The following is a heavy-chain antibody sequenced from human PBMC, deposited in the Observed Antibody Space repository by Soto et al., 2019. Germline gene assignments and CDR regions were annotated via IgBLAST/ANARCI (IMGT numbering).Heavy chain of an antibody. CDR3: TRDASRDTIARRWLHT. CDR2: ISSNSAYI. J-gene: IGHJ5*02. V-gene: IGHV3-21*01. Sequence: GVSLRLSCAASGFTFRSFTMNWVRQAPGKGLEWVSTISSNSAYIYYTDALRGRFTISRDNAKNSLHLQMNSLRAEDTAVYYCTRDASRDTIARRWLHTWGPGTLVTVSP. CDR1: GFTFRSFT.